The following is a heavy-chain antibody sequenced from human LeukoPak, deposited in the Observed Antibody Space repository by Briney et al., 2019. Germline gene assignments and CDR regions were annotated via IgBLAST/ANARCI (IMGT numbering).Heavy chain of an antibody. V-gene: IGHV4-34*01. D-gene: IGHD3-22*01. J-gene: IGHJ4*02. CDR2: INHSGST. CDR1: GGSFSGYY. Sequence: SETLSLTCAVYGGSFSGYYWSWIRQPPGKGLEWVGEINHSGSTNYNPSLKSRVTISVDMSKNQFSLKLSSVTAADTAVYYCARGGYYYDSSGYPHNYWGQGTLVTVSS. CDR3: ARGGYYYDSSGYPHNY.